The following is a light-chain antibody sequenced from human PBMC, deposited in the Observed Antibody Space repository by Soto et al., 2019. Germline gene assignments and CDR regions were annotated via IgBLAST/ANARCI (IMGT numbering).Light chain of an antibody. Sequence: EIVLTQSPATLSLSPGERATLSCMASQSVSTKLAWYQQKPGQAPRLLLYGASTRATGIPARFSGSGSGTDLTLTISSLQTEDIAVYYCHQRSSWPPVTFGQGTRLEIK. CDR2: GAS. V-gene: IGKV3-15*01. CDR1: QSVSTK. CDR3: HQRSSWPPVT. J-gene: IGKJ5*01.